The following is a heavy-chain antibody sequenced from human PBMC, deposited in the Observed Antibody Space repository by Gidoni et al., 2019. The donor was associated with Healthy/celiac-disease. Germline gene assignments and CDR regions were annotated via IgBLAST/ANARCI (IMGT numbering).Heavy chain of an antibody. CDR1: GFTFSSYA. CDR2: ISGSGGST. CDR3: AKSTGDFWSGYSLYYYYYYGMDV. D-gene: IGHD3-3*01. Sequence: EVQLVESGGGLVQPGGSLRLSCAASGFTFSSYAMSWVLQAPGKGLEWVSAISGSGGSTYYADSVKGRFTISRDNSKNTLYLQMNSLRAEDTAVYYCAKSTGDFWSGYSLYYYYYYGMDVWGQGTTVTVSS. J-gene: IGHJ6*02. V-gene: IGHV3-23*04.